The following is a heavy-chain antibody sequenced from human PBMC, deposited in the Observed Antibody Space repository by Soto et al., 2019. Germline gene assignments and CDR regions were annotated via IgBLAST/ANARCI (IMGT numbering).Heavy chain of an antibody. CDR3: AMAAAPSGWFDP. V-gene: IGHV6-1*01. CDR1: GDSVSSNSAA. CDR2: TYYRSKWYN. J-gene: IGHJ5*02. D-gene: IGHD6-13*01. Sequence: SPTLSLPCAISGDSVSSNSAAWNWIRQSPSRGLEWLGRTYYRSKWYNDYAVSVKSRITINPDTSKNQFSLQLNSVTPEDTAVYYCAMAAAPSGWFDPWGQGTLVTVSS.